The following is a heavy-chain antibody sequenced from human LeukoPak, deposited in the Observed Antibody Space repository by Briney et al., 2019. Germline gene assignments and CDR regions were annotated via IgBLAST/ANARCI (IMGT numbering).Heavy chain of an antibody. CDR2: IYTSGST. Sequence: SQTLSLTCTVSGGSISSGSYYWSWIRQPAGKGLEWIGRIYTSGSTNYNPSLKSRVTISVDTSKNQFSLKLSSVTAADTAVYYCAREGYSYGFDYWGQGTLVTVSS. CDR3: AREGYSYGFDY. J-gene: IGHJ4*02. D-gene: IGHD5-18*01. V-gene: IGHV4-61*02. CDR1: GGSISSGSYY.